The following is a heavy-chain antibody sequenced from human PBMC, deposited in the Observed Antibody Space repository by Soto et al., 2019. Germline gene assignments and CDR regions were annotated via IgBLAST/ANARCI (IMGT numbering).Heavy chain of an antibody. CDR2: IYYSGST. V-gene: IGHV4-59*01. Sequence: PSETLSLTCTVSGVSISSDYWSWIRQPPGKGLEWIGYIYYSGSTNYNPSLKSRVTISVDTSKNQFSLKLSSVTAADTAVYYCASSNIAAAGFYYYGMDVWGRGTTVT. D-gene: IGHD6-13*01. CDR1: GVSISSDY. J-gene: IGHJ6*02. CDR3: ASSNIAAAGFYYYGMDV.